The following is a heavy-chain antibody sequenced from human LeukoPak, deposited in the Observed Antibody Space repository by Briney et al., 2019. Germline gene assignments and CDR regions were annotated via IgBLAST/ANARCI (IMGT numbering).Heavy chain of an antibody. CDR2: IIPILGIA. D-gene: IGHD2-8*01. V-gene: IGHV1-69*04. Sequence: SVKVSCKASGGTISSYTISWVRQAPGQGLEWMGRIIPILGIANYAQKFQGRVTITADKSTSTAYMELSSLRSEDTAVYYCARDSCTNGVCYPYYYMDVWGKGTTVTVSS. CDR3: ARDSCTNGVCYPYYYMDV. J-gene: IGHJ6*03. CDR1: GGTISSYT.